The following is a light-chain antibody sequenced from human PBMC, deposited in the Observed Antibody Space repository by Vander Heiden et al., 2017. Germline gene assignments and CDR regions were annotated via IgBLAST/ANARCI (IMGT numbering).Light chain of an antibody. Sequence: QSALTQPASVSGSPGQSITISCTGTSSDVGGYNYVSWYQQHPGKAPKLMVFDVSNRPSGVSNRFSGFKSGDTASLTISGLQADDEADYYCSSYRSSSSTPYVFGTGTKVTVL. CDR1: SSDVGGYNY. V-gene: IGLV2-14*03. CDR2: DVS. CDR3: SSYRSSSSTPYV. J-gene: IGLJ1*01.